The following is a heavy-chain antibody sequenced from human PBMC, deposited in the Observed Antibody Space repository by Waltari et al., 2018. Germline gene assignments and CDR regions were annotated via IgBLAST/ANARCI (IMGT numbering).Heavy chain of an antibody. V-gene: IGHV1-18*01. J-gene: IGHJ5*02. D-gene: IGHD4-17*01. CDR2: INVYMCHT. CDR1: GLAFSSYT. Sequence: QGQLEQSGPVVKKPEASMKVSCEASGLAFSSYTITWVRQAPGQRLEWMGRINVYMCHTDLAQYLQGRIIMTTDTSTNTAYMELRSLTSDDTGVYYCARDTLGDYGGWFDTWGQGTLVTVST. CDR3: ARDTLGDYGGWFDT.